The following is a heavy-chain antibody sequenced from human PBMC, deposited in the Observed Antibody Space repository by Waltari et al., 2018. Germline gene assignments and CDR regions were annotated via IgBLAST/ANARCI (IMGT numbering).Heavy chain of an antibody. CDR3: AGRLNSFHYFDY. CDR2: SYSGGDT. CDR1: GFTVSSNF. Sequence: EVQLVESGGGLVQPGGSLRLSCTASGFTVSSNFMTWVRRAPGKGLEDGSVSYSGGDTYYADSVKDRFTVSRDSSKNTLYLQMNSLTAGDTAVYYCAGRLNSFHYFDYWGQGTLVTVSS. V-gene: IGHV3-66*01. D-gene: IGHD2-21*01. J-gene: IGHJ4*02.